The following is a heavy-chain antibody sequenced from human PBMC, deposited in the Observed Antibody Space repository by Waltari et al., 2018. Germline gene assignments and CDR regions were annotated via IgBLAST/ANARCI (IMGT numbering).Heavy chain of an antibody. CDR1: GFTFSNYW. J-gene: IGHJ4*02. CDR2: INQDGTEK. Sequence: EVQLVESGGGLVQPGGSLRLSCAASGFTFSNYWMTWVRQAPGKGLEWVASINQDGTEKYHLDSVKGRFTISRDNAKNSLYLQMNSLRAEDTAVYYCARDPTRRFDCWGQGTLVTVSS. CDR3: ARDPTRRFDC. V-gene: IGHV3-7*04.